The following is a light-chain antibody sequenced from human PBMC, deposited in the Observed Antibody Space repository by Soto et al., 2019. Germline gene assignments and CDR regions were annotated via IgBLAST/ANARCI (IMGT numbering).Light chain of an antibody. V-gene: IGKV3-15*01. J-gene: IGKJ2*01. CDR1: QSVSSN. CDR3: QQSINWPYT. Sequence: EIVMTQSPATLSVSPGERATLSCRASQSVSSNLAWYQQKPGQAPRLLIYGASTRATGIPARFSGSGSGTEFPLTISSLQSEDFALYYCQQSINWPYTFGQGTKLEIK. CDR2: GAS.